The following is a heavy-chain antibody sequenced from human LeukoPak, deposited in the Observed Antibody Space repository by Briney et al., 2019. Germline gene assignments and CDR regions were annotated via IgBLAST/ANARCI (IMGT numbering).Heavy chain of an antibody. CDR3: AKDGTNYGLGTSFDN. V-gene: IGHV3-30-3*01. J-gene: IGHJ4*02. CDR2: ISYDGSNK. Sequence: GGSLRLSCAASGFTFSSYAMHWVRQAPGKGLEWVAVISYDGSNKYYADSVKGRFTISRDNSKNTLFLQLNSLGAGDSAVFYCAKDGTNYGLGTSFDNWGQGTLVTVSS. CDR1: GFTFSSYA. D-gene: IGHD3-10*01.